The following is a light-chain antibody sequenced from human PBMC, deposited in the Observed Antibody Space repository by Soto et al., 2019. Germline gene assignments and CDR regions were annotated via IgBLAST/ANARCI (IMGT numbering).Light chain of an antibody. CDR3: QTWGTGIGL. Sequence: QLVLTQSPSASAALGAWVNLTCTVSGGHSSNAIAWHQQQPEQGPRYLMKLYSDGSHNTGDGIPDRFSGSSSGAERYLTISSLQSEDEADYYCQTWGTGIGLFGGGTKLTVL. V-gene: IGLV4-69*01. CDR2: LYSDGSH. J-gene: IGLJ2*01. CDR1: GGHSSNA.